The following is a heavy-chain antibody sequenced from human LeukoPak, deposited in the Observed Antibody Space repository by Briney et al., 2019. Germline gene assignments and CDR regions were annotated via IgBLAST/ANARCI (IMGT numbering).Heavy chain of an antibody. CDR2: ISWNSGSI. V-gene: IGHV3-9*03. CDR3: AKGKRYCSSTSCYTYFDY. CDR1: GLTFDDYA. D-gene: IGHD2-2*02. Sequence: GRSLRLSCAASGLTFDDYAMHWVRQAPGKGLEWVSGISWNSGSIGYADSVKGRFTISRDTAKNSLYLQMNSLRAEDMALYYCAKGKRYCSSTSCYTYFDYWGQGTLVTVSS. J-gene: IGHJ4*02.